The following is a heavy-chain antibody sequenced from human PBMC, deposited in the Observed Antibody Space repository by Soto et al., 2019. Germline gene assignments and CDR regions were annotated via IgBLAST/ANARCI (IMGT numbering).Heavy chain of an antibody. J-gene: IGHJ4*02. CDR3: ARPLAAAGEFDS. CDR1: GYIFTSYA. CDR2: IDAGNGNT. D-gene: IGHD6-13*01. Sequence: ASVKVSCKASGYIFTSYAMHWVRQAPGQRLEWMGWIDAGNGNTKYSQKFRARVTITRDTSASTAYMELSSLRSEDTAVYYCARPLAAAGEFDSWGQGTLVTVSS. V-gene: IGHV1-3*01.